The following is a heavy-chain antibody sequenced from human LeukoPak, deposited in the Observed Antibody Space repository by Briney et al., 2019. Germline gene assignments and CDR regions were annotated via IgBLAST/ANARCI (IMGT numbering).Heavy chain of an antibody. CDR2: IYYSGST. Sequence: SETLSRTCTVSGGSISSYYWSWIRQPPGKGLEWIGYIYYSGSTNYNPSLKSRVTISVDTSKNQFSLKLSSVTAADTAVYYCARMLADTAMVNWFDPWGQGTLVTVSS. CDR3: ARMLADTAMVNWFDP. CDR1: GGSISSYY. J-gene: IGHJ5*02. V-gene: IGHV4-59*01. D-gene: IGHD5-18*01.